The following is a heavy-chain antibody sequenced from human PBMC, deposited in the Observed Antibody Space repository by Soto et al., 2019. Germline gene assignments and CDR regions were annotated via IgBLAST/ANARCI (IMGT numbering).Heavy chain of an antibody. Sequence: PTLVNPTQTLTLTCTFSGFSLSTSGMCVSWIRQPPGKALEWLARIDWDDDKYYSTSLKTRLTISKDTSKNQVVLTMTNMDPVDTATYYCARMGQYYDILTGYWSGYYFDYWGQATLVTVSS. D-gene: IGHD3-9*01. CDR1: GFSLSTSGMC. CDR3: ARMGQYYDILTGYWSGYYFDY. J-gene: IGHJ4*02. V-gene: IGHV2-70*11. CDR2: IDWDDDK.